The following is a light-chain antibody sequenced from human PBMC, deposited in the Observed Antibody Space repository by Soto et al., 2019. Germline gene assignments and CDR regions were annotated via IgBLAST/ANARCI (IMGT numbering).Light chain of an antibody. J-gene: IGKJ1*01. Sequence: DIVMTQSPDSLAVSLGERATINCKSSQSVLYSSDNKNFLAWYQQKPGQPPKMLIYLASTRGPGVPDRFSGSGSGTDFTLIISSLQAEDGAVYYCQQYYSTPRTFGQGTRVEIK. CDR2: LAS. V-gene: IGKV4-1*01. CDR1: QSVLYSSDNKNF. CDR3: QQYYSTPRT.